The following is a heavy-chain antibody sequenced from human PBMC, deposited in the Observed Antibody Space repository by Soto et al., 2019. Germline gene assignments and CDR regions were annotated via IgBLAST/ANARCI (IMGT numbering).Heavy chain of an antibody. CDR2: IYYSGST. V-gene: IGHV4-59*02. J-gene: IGHJ6*02. CDR1: GGADSGND. Sequence: PSWRVRHTGTVSGGADSGNDRSWIRQQPGKGLEWIGYIYYSGSTYYNPSLKSRVTISVDTSKNQFSLKLSSVTAADTAVYYCARGGYYGSGSYSYYYYYGMDVWGQGTTVTVSS. D-gene: IGHD3-10*01. CDR3: ARGGYYGSGSYSYYYYYGMDV.